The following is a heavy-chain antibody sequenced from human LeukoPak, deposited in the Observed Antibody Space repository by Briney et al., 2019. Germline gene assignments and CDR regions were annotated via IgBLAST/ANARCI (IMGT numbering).Heavy chain of an antibody. Sequence: GGSLRLSCAASGFTFSDYYMSWIRQAPGKGLEWVSYIGSSGSTIYYADSVKGRFTISRDNAKNSLYLQMNSLRPEDTAVYYCARARPSMWIDYWGQGTLVTVSS. CDR1: GFTFSDYY. V-gene: IGHV3-11*04. J-gene: IGHJ4*02. CDR2: IGSSGSTI. D-gene: IGHD5-12*01. CDR3: ARARPSMWIDY.